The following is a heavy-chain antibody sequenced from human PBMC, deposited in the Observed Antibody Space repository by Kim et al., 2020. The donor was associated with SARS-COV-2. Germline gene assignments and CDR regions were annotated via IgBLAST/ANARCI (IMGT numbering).Heavy chain of an antibody. V-gene: IGHV3-33*01. D-gene: IGHD3-3*01. J-gene: IGHJ6*02. CDR2: IWYDGSNK. CDR3: ARGSYQSYDFWSGKLDSLDV. CDR1: GFTFSSYG. Sequence: GGSLRLSCVASGFTFSSYGMHWVRQAPGKGLEWVAVIWYDGSNKYYADSVRGRFSISRDNSKKTLHLQMNSLRAEDTAVYYCARGSYQSYDFWSGKLDSLDVWGQGTTVTVSS.